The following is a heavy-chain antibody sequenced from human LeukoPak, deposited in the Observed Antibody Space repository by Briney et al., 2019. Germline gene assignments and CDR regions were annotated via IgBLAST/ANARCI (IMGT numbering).Heavy chain of an antibody. CDR3: ARVEMATITDY. CDR2: ISSSSSYI. CDR1: GFTFSSYS. J-gene: IGHJ4*02. D-gene: IGHD5-24*01. V-gene: IGHV3-21*01. Sequence: PGGSLRLSCAASGFTFSSYSMKWVRQAPGEGLEWVSSISSSSSYIYYADSVKGRFTISRDNAKNSLYLQMNSLRAEDTAVYYCARVEMATITDYWGQGTLVTVSS.